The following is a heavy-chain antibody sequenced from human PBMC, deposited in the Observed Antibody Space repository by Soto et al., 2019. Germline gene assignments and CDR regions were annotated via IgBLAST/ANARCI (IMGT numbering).Heavy chain of an antibody. Sequence: ASVKVSCKASGYTFTSYDTNWVRQATGQGLEWMGWMNPNSGNTGYAQKFQGRVTMTRNTSISTAYMELSSLRSEDTAVYYCARGFGGDHYYYYGMDVWGQGTTVTVSS. CDR3: ARGFGGDHYYYYGMDV. CDR2: MNPNSGNT. J-gene: IGHJ6*02. CDR1: GYTFTSYD. V-gene: IGHV1-8*01. D-gene: IGHD2-21*02.